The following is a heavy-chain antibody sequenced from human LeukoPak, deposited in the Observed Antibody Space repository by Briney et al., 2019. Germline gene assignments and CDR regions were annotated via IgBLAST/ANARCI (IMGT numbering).Heavy chain of an antibody. D-gene: IGHD3-10*01. CDR3: ASGGPYYYGSGRYPH. CDR1: GGSVSSGSYY. Sequence: PSETLSLTCTVSGGSVSSGSYYWSWIRQPPGKGLEWIGYIYYRGSTNYNPSLKSRVTISVDTSKNQFSLKLSSVTAADTAVYYCASGGPYYYGSGRYPHWGQGTLVTVSS. J-gene: IGHJ4*02. CDR2: IYYRGST. V-gene: IGHV4-61*01.